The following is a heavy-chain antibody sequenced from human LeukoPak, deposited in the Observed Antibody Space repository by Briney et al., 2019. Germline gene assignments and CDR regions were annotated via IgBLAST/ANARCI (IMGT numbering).Heavy chain of an antibody. D-gene: IGHD4-23*01. V-gene: IGHV4-39*01. CDR1: GGSISSSAYH. Sequence: PSETLSLTCTVSGGSISSSAYHWGWIRQPPGKGLEWIGSIHNSGSTYYNPSLKSRVTISVRTSKNQFSLKLSSVTAADTAVYYCARLRWYYFDYWGQGTLVTVSS. CDR3: ARLRWYYFDY. CDR2: IHNSGST. J-gene: IGHJ4*02.